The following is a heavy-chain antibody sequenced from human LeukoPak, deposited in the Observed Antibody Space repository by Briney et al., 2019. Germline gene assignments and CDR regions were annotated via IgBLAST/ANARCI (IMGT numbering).Heavy chain of an antibody. J-gene: IGHJ4*02. D-gene: IGHD6-19*01. CDR1: GFTFSTYS. CDR3: AKDGHCPDVVCPTKIVVAGYLDY. Sequence: GGSLRLSCRASGFTFSTYSMNWVRQAPGGGLEWVSVIRAGSEYTHYADSVKGRFTISRDNSKNMLYLQMNSLRAEDTAIYYCAKDGHCPDVVCPTKIVVAGYLDYWGQGTLVTVSS. CDR2: IRAGSEYT. V-gene: IGHV3-23*01.